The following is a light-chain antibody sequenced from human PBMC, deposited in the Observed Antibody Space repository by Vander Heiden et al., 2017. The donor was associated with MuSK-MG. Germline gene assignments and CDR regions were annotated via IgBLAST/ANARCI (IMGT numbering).Light chain of an antibody. CDR3: QQHDNLPPIT. J-gene: IGKJ5*01. Sequence: DIQMTQSPSSLYASVGDRVNITCQASQDISNYLNWYQQKPGKAPKLLIYDASNLETGVPSRFSGSGCGTDFTFTISSLQPEDIAAYYCQQHDNLPPITFGQGTRVEIK. CDR2: DAS. CDR1: QDISNY. V-gene: IGKV1-33*01.